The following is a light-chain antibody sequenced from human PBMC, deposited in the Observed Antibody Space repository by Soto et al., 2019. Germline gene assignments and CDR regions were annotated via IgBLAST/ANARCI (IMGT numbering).Light chain of an antibody. CDR2: AAS. J-gene: IGKJ1*01. CDR3: QQSYSTLWT. Sequence: DIQMPPSPSSMSASVGARSPITGRASQSISSYLNWYQQKPGKAPKLLIYAASSLQSGVPSRFSGSGSGTDFTLTISSLQPEDFATYYCQQSYSTLWTVGQGTKVDIK. V-gene: IGKV1-39*01. CDR1: QSISSY.